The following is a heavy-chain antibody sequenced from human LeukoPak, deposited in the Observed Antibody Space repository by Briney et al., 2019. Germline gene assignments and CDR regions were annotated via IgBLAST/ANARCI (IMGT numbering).Heavy chain of an antibody. Sequence: KSSETLSLTCTVSGGSISSYYWSWIRQPPGKGLELIGYIYYSGSTNYNPSLKSRVTISVDTSKNQFSLKLSSVTAADTAVYYCARLDHLAASIDYWGQGTLVTVSS. V-gene: IGHV4-59*08. J-gene: IGHJ4*02. CDR3: ARLDHLAASIDY. CDR1: GGSISSYY. D-gene: IGHD6-6*01. CDR2: IYYSGST.